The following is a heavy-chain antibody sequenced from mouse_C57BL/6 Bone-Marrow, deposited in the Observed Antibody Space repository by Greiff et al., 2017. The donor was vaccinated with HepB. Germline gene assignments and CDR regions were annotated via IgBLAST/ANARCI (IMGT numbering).Heavy chain of an antibody. CDR2: IHPNSGST. Sequence: QVQLQQSGAELVKPGASVKLSCKASGYTFTSYWMHWVKQRPGQGLEWIGMIHPNSGSTNYNEKFKSKATLTVDKSSSTAYMQLSSLTSEDSAVYYCASHYYGSSPLYAMDYWGQGTSVTVSS. CDR3: ASHYYGSSPLYAMDY. CDR1: GYTFTSYW. D-gene: IGHD1-1*01. V-gene: IGHV1-64*01. J-gene: IGHJ4*01.